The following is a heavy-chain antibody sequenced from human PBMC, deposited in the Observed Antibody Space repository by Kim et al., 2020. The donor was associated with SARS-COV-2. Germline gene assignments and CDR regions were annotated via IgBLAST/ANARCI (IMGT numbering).Heavy chain of an antibody. J-gene: IGHJ6*02. Sequence: GGSLRLSCAASGFTFSSYSMNWVRQAPGKGLEWVSSISSSSSYIYYADSVKGRFTISRDNAKNSLYLQMNSLRAEDTAVYYCARDRSLCSSTSCVYYYGMDVWGQGTTVTVSS. CDR3: ARDRSLCSSTSCVYYYGMDV. D-gene: IGHD2-2*01. CDR1: GFTFSSYS. V-gene: IGHV3-21*01. CDR2: ISSSSSYI.